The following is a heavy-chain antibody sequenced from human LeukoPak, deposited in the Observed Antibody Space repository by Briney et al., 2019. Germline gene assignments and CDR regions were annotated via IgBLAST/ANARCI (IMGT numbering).Heavy chain of an antibody. CDR1: GFTFSDYY. D-gene: IGHD6-13*01. CDR3: ARSFGSSSYFDY. Sequence: GSLRLSCAASGFTFSDYYMSWIRQAPGKGVEWVSYISSSGSTIYYADSVKGRFTISRDNAKNSLYLQMNSLRAEDTAVYYCARSFGSSSYFDYWGQGTLVTVSS. CDR2: ISSSGSTI. J-gene: IGHJ4*02. V-gene: IGHV3-11*01.